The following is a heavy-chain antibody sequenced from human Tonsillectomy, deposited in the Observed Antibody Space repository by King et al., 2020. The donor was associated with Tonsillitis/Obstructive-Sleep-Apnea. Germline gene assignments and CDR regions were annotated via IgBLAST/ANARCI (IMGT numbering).Heavy chain of an antibody. J-gene: IGHJ5*02. V-gene: IGHV4-39*01. CDR3: AREAPVNWFDP. Sequence: QLQESGPGLVKPSETLSLTCTVSGGSISSSSYFWAWIRQPPGKGLEWLGSISYSGSTYYNPSLKSRVTMSVDTSKNQFSLKVRSVTAADTAVYYCAREAPVNWFDPWGQGTLVTVSS. D-gene: IGHD4-17*01. CDR1: GGSISSSSYF. CDR2: ISYSGST.